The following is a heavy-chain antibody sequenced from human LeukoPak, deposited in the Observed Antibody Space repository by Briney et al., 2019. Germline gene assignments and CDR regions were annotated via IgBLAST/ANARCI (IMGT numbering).Heavy chain of an antibody. CDR2: IWYDGSNK. D-gene: IGHD6-19*01. J-gene: IGHJ4*02. V-gene: IGHV3-33*01. Sequence: PGGSLRLSCAASGFTFSSYGMHWVRQAPGKGLEWVAAIWYDGSNKYYADSVKGRFTISRDNSKNTLYLQMNSLRAEDTAVYYCARSRWLVTPFDYWGQGTLVTVSS. CDR1: GFTFSSYG. CDR3: ARSRWLVTPFDY.